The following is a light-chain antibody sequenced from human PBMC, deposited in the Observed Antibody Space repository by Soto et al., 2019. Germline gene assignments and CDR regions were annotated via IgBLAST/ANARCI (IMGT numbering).Light chain of an antibody. CDR3: MQALQNPWT. J-gene: IGKJ1*01. CDR2: LGS. Sequence: DIVMTQSPLSLPVTPGEPASISCRSSQSLLHSNGFNYLDWYLQKPGQSPQLLIYLGSSRASGVPDRFSGSGSGTDFTLKISRVEADDVGVYYCMQALQNPWTFGQGTKVDNK. CDR1: QSLLHSNGFNY. V-gene: IGKV2-28*01.